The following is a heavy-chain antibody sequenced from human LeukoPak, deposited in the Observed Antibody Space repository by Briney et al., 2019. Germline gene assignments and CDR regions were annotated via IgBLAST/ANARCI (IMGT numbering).Heavy chain of an antibody. CDR3: ARGRSSSWYPPFDY. Sequence: PSETLSLTCAVYGGSFSGYYWSWIRQPPGKGLEWIGEITHSGSTNYNPSLKSRVTISVDTSKNQFSLKLSSVTAADTAVYYCARGRSSSWYPPFDYWGQGTLDTLSS. D-gene: IGHD6-13*01. J-gene: IGHJ4*02. CDR2: ITHSGST. CDR1: GGSFSGYY. V-gene: IGHV4-34*01.